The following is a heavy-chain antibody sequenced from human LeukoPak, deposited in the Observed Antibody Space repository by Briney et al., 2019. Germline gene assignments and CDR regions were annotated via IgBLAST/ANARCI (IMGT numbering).Heavy chain of an antibody. CDR3: ARHYYGSAKAEFDY. D-gene: IGHD3-10*01. V-gene: IGHV4-59*08. Sequence: SETLSLTCTVSDGSIRNYYWSWIRQPPGKGLEWIGYIYYSGGTNYNPSLKSRVTISVDTSKNQLSLKLSSVTAADTAMYYCARHYYGSAKAEFDYWGQGTLVTVSS. CDR1: DGSIRNYY. CDR2: IYYSGGT. J-gene: IGHJ4*02.